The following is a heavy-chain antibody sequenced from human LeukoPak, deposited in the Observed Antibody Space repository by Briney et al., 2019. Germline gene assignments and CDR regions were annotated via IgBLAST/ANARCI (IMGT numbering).Heavy chain of an antibody. V-gene: IGHV1-2*02. J-gene: IGHJ6*02. D-gene: IGHD1-14*01. Sequence: ASVKVSCKASGYTFIGYYIYWVRQAPGQGLEWMGWINCNSGGADHAQKFQGRITMTRDTSITTLYMELSSLRPDDTAVYYCARSGFYYGLDVWGQGTTVTVSS. CDR1: GYTFIGYY. CDR3: ARSGFYYGLDV. CDR2: INCNSGGA.